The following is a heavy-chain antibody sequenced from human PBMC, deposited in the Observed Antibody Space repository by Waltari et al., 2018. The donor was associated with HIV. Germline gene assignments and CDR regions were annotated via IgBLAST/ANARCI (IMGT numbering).Heavy chain of an antibody. Sequence: QVQLVESGGGLVEPGGSLRLYCSASGITLSDYYMSWIRQAPGKGLELVSYISSSGSTIDYADSVKGRFTISRDNAKNSLYLQMNSLRAEDTAVYYCARDPGNTQNYWGQGTLVTVSS. CDR3: ARDPGNTQNY. D-gene: IGHD1-26*01. CDR2: ISSSGSTI. CDR1: GITLSDYY. J-gene: IGHJ4*02. V-gene: IGHV3-11*01.